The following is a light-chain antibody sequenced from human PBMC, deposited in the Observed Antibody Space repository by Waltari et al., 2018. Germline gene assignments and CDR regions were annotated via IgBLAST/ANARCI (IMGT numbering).Light chain of an antibody. CDR1: QSIASY. Sequence: VLTQYPATLSLSPGESATLSCRASQSIASYLAWYQLKPGQSPRLLINDASNRATGIPARFSGSGSGTDFTLTISNLEPEDSAVYYCQQRSKWPLTFGGGTKVEIK. CDR3: QQRSKWPLT. J-gene: IGKJ4*01. CDR2: DAS. V-gene: IGKV3-11*01.